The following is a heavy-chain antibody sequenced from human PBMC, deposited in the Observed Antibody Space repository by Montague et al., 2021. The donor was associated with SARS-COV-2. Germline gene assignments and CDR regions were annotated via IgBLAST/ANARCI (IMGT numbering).Heavy chain of an antibody. CDR3: ARGYDYVWGSYRYLHWFDP. J-gene: IGHJ5*02. Sequence: SETLSLTCAVYGGSFRGYYWSWIRQPPGKGLEWIGEINHSGSTNYNPSLKSRVTISVDTSKNQFSLKLSSVTAADTAVYYCARGYDYVWGSYRYLHWFDPWGQGTLVTVYS. CDR2: INHSGST. D-gene: IGHD3-16*02. V-gene: IGHV4-34*01. CDR1: GGSFRGYY.